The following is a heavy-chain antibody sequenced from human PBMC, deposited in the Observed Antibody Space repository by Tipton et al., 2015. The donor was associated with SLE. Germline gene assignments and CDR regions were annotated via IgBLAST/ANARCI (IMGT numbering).Heavy chain of an antibody. Sequence: QLVQSGPEVKKPGASVRVSCKASGYTFTTYDINWVRQATGQGLEWMGWMNPNSGNTGYAQKFQGRVTMTRNTSISTAYMELSSLRYDDTAVYYCVRSWTTRWFDPWGQGTLVTVSS. D-gene: IGHD1-1*01. V-gene: IGHV1-8*01. CDR2: MNPNSGNT. CDR3: VRSWTTRWFDP. J-gene: IGHJ5*02. CDR1: GYTFTTYD.